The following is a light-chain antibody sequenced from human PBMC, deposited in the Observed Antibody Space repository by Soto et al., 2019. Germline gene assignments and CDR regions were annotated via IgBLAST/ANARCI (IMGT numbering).Light chain of an antibody. Sequence: DIRMTQSPSFLSAAVGDIVTITCLASQSISTWVAWYQQKPGKAPKLLIYKTSSLESGVPSRFRGSGSGTEFTLTISGLQPEDFASYYCQQYNTYSSLTFGGGT. CDR1: QSISTW. CDR2: KTS. CDR3: QQYNTYSSLT. V-gene: IGKV1-5*03. J-gene: IGKJ4*01.